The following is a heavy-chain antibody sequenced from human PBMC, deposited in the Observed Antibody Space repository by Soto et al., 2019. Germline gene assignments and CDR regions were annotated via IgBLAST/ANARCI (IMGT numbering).Heavy chain of an antibody. Sequence: GGSLRLSCAASGFTFSSYGMHWVRQAPGKGLEWVAVIWYDGSNKYYADSVKGRFTISRDNSKNTLYLQMNSLRAEDKAVYYCARDGDEVWHCTNGVCRTPYYFDYWGQGTLVTVSS. CDR2: IWYDGSNK. J-gene: IGHJ4*02. D-gene: IGHD2-8*01. V-gene: IGHV3-33*01. CDR1: GFTFSSYG. CDR3: ARDGDEVWHCTNGVCRTPYYFDY.